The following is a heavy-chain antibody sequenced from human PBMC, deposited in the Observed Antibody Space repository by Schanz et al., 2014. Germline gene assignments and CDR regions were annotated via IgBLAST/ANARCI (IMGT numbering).Heavy chain of an antibody. CDR1: GITFSGYS. J-gene: IGHJ3*01. CDR2: ISGSSSTK. CDR3: GRDYESDLSSPRHDAFDV. Sequence: EVQLVESGGGLAQPGGSLRLSCAASGITFSGYSMNWVRQAPGKGLEWVSYISGSSSTKYYADSVKGRFTISRDNGKKSCDRKRKSVRAEDTAVYSGGRDYESDLSSPRHDAFDVWGQGTVVTVSS. V-gene: IGHV3-48*01. D-gene: IGHD3-22*01.